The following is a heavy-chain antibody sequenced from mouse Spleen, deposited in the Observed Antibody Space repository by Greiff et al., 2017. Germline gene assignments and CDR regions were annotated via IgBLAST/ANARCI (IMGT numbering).Heavy chain of an antibody. Sequence: QVQLQESGPELVKPGASVKISCKASGYSFSSSWMNWVKQRPGKGLEWIGRIYPGDGDTNYNGKFKGKATLTADKSSSTAYMQLSSLTSEDSAVYFCARESDYDYDIGFAYWGQGTLVTVSA. V-gene: IGHV1-82*01. CDR1: GYSFSSSW. CDR3: ARESDYDYDIGFAY. J-gene: IGHJ3*01. D-gene: IGHD2-4*01. CDR2: IYPGDGDT.